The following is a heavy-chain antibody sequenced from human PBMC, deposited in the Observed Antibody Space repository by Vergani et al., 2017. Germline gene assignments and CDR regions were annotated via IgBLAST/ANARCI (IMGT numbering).Heavy chain of an antibody. CDR2: FIPIFGTA. D-gene: IGHD6-6*01. J-gene: IGHJ6*02. CDR3: AREGAARQNYYYYGMDV. V-gene: IGHV1-69*01. Sequence: QVQLVQSGAEVKKPGSSVKVSCKASGGTFSSYAISWVRQAPGQGLEWMGGFIPIFGTANYAQTFQGRVTITADEYTSTAYMELSSLRSEDTAVYYCAREGAARQNYYYYGMDVWGQGTTVTVSS. CDR1: GGTFSSYA.